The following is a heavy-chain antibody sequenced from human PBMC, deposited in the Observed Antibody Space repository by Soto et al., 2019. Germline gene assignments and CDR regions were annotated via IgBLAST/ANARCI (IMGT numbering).Heavy chain of an antibody. D-gene: IGHD6-19*01. J-gene: IGHJ4*02. CDR2: ISSHGRHQ. CDR1: GFNFGNFA. CDR3: AQDLGSSGLEYFDH. Sequence: QLVESGGGMVPPGKSLRLSCTGSGFNFGNFAVHWVRQTPVKGLEWVAVISSHGRHQYYSDSVKGRFTISRDNSNHTVHLQLSSLRLEDTAVYYCAQDLGSSGLEYFDHWGQGTLVTVSS. V-gene: IGHV3-30*18.